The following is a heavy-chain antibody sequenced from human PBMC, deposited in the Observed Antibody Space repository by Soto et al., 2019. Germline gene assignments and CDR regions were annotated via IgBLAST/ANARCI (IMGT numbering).Heavy chain of an antibody. Sequence: QVPLVESGGGVVQPGRSLRLSCAASGFTFSSYAMHWVRQAPGKGLEWVAVISYDGSNKYYADSVKGRFTISRDNSKNTLYLQMNSLRAEDTAVYYCARERDTYYYGSGSYYRKYYYYYGMDVWGQGTTVTVSS. CDR2: ISYDGSNK. J-gene: IGHJ6*02. D-gene: IGHD3-10*01. CDR3: ARERDTYYYGSGSYYRKYYYYYGMDV. V-gene: IGHV3-30-3*01. CDR1: GFTFSSYA.